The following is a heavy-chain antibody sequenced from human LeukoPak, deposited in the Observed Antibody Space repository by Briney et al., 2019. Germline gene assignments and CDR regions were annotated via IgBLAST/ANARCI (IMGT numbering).Heavy chain of an antibody. CDR1: GGSISSGGYY. D-gene: IGHD6-13*01. V-gene: IGHV4-30-2*01. J-gene: IGHJ1*01. CDR2: IYHSGST. CDR3: ARDRVAAAGKGYFQH. Sequence: SETLSLTCTVSGGSISSGGYYWSWIRQPPGKGLEWIGYIYHSGSTYYNPSLKSRVTISVDRSKNQFSLKLSSVTAADTAVYYCARDRVAAAGKGYFQHWGQGTLVTVSS.